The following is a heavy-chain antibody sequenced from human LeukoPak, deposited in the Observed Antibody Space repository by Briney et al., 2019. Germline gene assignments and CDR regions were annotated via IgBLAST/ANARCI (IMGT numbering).Heavy chain of an antibody. V-gene: IGHV1-18*01. CDR2: ISAYNGNT. CDR1: GYTFTSYG. Sequence: ASVKVSCKASGYTFTSYGISWVRQAPGQGLEWMGWISAYNGNTNHAQKLQGRVTMTTDTSTSTAYMELRSLRSDDTAVYYCARDRVPPYDSSGYYYSDCFDYWGQGTLVTVSS. CDR3: ARDRVPPYDSSGYYYSDCFDY. D-gene: IGHD3-22*01. J-gene: IGHJ4*02.